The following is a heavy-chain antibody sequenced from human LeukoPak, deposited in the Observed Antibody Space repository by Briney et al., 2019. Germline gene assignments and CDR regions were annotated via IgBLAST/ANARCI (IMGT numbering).Heavy chain of an antibody. D-gene: IGHD3-22*01. CDR3: AKDGGGYYPYYYYYMDV. J-gene: IGHJ6*03. Sequence: GGSLRLSCAASAFTFSSYGMHWVRQAPGKGLEWVAFNRYDGSNKYYADSVKGRLTISRDNSKNTLYLQMNSLRAEDTAVYYCAKDGGGYYPYYYYYMDVWGKGTTVTISS. V-gene: IGHV3-30*02. CDR2: NRYDGSNK. CDR1: AFTFSSYG.